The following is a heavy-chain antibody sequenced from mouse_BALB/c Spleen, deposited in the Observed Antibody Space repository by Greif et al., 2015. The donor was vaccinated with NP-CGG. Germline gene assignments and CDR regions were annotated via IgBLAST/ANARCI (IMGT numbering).Heavy chain of an antibody. CDR2: IYPGSGNT. D-gene: IGHD4-1*01. J-gene: IGHJ3*01. Sequence: QVQLKQSGAELARPGAPVKLSCKASGYTFTDYYINWVKQRTGQGLEWIGEIYPGSGNTYYNEKFKGKATLTADKSSSTAYMQLSSLTSEDSAVYFCARFGTSGFAYWGQGTLVTVSA. CDR1: GYTFTDYY. CDR3: ARFGTSGFAY. V-gene: IGHV1-77*01.